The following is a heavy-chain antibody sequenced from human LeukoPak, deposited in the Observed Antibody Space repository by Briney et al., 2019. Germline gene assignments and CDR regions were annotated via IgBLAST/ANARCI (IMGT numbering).Heavy chain of an antibody. CDR1: GGSINSYY. D-gene: IGHD6-6*01. CDR3: ASGIAAPEDY. V-gene: IGHV4-4*07. Sequence: SETLSLTCSVSGGSINSYYWSWIRQSAGKGLEWIGRIYTTGSTNYNPSLGSRVTISLDTSKNQVSLKLTSVTAADTAVYYCASGIAAPEDYWGQGTLVTASS. CDR2: IYTTGST. J-gene: IGHJ4*02.